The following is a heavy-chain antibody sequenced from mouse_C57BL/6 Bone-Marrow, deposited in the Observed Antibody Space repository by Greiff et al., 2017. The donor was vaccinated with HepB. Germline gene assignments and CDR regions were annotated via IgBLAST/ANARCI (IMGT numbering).Heavy chain of an antibody. CDR3: ARGTGRGWYFDV. V-gene: IGHV1-81*01. CDR2: IYPRSGNT. D-gene: IGHD4-1*01. Sequence: VKLVESGAELARPGASVKLSCKASGYTFTSYGISWVKQRTGQGLEWIGEIYPRSGNTYYNEKFKGKATLTADKSSSTAYMELRSLTSEDSAVYFCARGTGRGWYFDVWGTGTTVTVSS. J-gene: IGHJ1*03. CDR1: GYTFTSYG.